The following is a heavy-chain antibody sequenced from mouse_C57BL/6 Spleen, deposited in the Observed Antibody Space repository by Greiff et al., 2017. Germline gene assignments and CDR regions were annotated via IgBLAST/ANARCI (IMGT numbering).Heavy chain of an antibody. CDR3: AREGTNVVNYDY. D-gene: IGHD1-1*01. Sequence: EVQLQESGPGLVKPSQSLSLTCSVSGYSITSGYLWYWIRPFPGNKLEWMGYISYDGSNNYNPSLNNRITITRDTSNNQFFLKLNAVTTEDTATYYCAREGTNVVNYDYWGKGTTLTVYS. CDR1: GYSITSGYL. CDR2: ISYDGSN. J-gene: IGHJ2*01. V-gene: IGHV3-6*01.